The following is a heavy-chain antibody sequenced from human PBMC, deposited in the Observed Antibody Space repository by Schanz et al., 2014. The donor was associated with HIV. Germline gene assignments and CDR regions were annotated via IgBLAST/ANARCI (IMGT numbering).Heavy chain of an antibody. CDR3: ARGGYYSANEVGFDH. J-gene: IGHJ4*02. CDR2: MNPMNGQT. CDR1: GYTFLGYD. V-gene: IGHV1-8*01. Sequence: QVQLVQSGTEVKKPGASVKVSCKASGYTFLGYDINWVRQATGQGPEWMGWMNPMNGQTDYAQKFQGRVTMTSDTSTSTAYMELRSLRSEDTAIYYCARGGYYSANEVGFDHWGQGTLVAVSS. D-gene: IGHD4-4*01.